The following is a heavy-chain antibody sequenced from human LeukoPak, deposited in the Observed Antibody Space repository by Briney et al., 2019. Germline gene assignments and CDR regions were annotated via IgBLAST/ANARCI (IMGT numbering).Heavy chain of an antibody. CDR3: ARAPKYYDFWSGYREYYFDY. V-gene: IGHV1-2*04. D-gene: IGHD3-3*01. Sequence: ASVKVSCKASGYTFTGYYMHWVRQAPGQGLEWMGWINPNSGGTNYAQKFQGWVTMTRDTSISTAYMELSRLRSDDTAVYYCARAPKYYDFWSGYREYYFDYWGQGTLVTVSS. CDR1: GYTFTGYY. J-gene: IGHJ4*02. CDR2: INPNSGGT.